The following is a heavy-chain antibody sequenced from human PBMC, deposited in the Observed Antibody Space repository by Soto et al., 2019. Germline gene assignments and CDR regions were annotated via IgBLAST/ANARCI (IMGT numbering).Heavy chain of an antibody. D-gene: IGHD1-20*01. V-gene: IGHV1-69*13. CDR3: ARCRGAFSRNWNRIPRFDS. J-gene: IGHJ5*01. CDR2: IIPIFGTA. CDR1: VGTFSSYA. Sequence: SSVKASCKAPVGTFSSYAISWVRQAPGQGLEWMGGIIPIFGTANSAQKFQGRATITADESTSTAYMEMSSLRSEDTAVHYCARCRGAFSRNWNRIPRFDSRGQGTLVTVSS.